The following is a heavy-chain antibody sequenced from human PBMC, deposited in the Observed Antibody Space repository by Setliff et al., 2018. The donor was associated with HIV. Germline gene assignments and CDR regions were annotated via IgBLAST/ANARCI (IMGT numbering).Heavy chain of an antibody. CDR3: ARVAGPAGVFGNWLDF. D-gene: IGHD2-8*01. CDR2: ISHSGST. CDR1: GRSFSGPS. V-gene: IGHV4-34*01. Sequence: ESLSLSCAACGRSFSGPSWDRIRHPPGKGLEWIGEISHSGSTNYNPSLKSRVTISVDMSKNQFSLNLSSVTAADTAVYSCARVAGPAGVFGNWLDFWGQGILVTVSS. J-gene: IGHJ5*01.